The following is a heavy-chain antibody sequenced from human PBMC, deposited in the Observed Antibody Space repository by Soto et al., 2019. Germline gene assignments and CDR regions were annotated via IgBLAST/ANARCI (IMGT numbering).Heavy chain of an antibody. Sequence: EVHLVESGGGFIYPGGSLRLSCAASGLTISNAWMNWVRQAPGKGLEWVGRIKTNTEGGTTDYAAAVKGRFTVSRDDSKNTLYLPMNSLKTEDTAVYYCTTGSVEGVWGQGTTVTVSS. CDR1: GLTISNAW. J-gene: IGHJ6*02. D-gene: IGHD2-15*01. CDR3: TTGSVEGV. V-gene: IGHV3-15*07. CDR2: IKTNTEGGTT.